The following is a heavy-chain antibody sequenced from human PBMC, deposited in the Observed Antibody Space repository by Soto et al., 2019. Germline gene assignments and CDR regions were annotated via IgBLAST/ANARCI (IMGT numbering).Heavy chain of an antibody. CDR3: AKGRGGSGSLTPRVDF. CDR2: ISGGGDTT. V-gene: IGHV3-23*01. J-gene: IGHJ4*02. CDR1: GFTFNNYA. Sequence: EVQLLESGGGLVQPGGSLRLSCAASGFTFNNYAMSWVRQAPGKGLEGVSAISGGGDTTSNADSVKGRFTVSRAGSKNTLYLQMNRLRAEDTAVYYCAKGRGGSGSLTPRVDFWGQGTLVTVSS. D-gene: IGHD3-10*01.